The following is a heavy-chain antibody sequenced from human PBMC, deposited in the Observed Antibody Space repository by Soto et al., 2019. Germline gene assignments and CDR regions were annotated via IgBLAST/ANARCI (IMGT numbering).Heavy chain of an antibody. Sequence: GGSLRLSCAASGFTFSSYAMSWVRQATGKGLEWVSAISGSGGSTYYADSVKGRFTISRDNSKNTLYLQMNSLRAEDTAVYYCAKASEGWVATDAFDIWGQGTMVTVSS. CDR2: ISGSGGST. CDR1: GFTFSSYA. V-gene: IGHV3-23*01. J-gene: IGHJ3*02. D-gene: IGHD5-12*01. CDR3: AKASEGWVATDAFDI.